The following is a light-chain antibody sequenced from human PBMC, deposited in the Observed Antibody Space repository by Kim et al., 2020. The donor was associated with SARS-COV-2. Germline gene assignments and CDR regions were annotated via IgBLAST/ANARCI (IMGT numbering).Light chain of an antibody. J-gene: IGLJ2*01. V-gene: IGLV1-44*01. CDR1: SSNIGSKT. CDR3: AAWDDSLNGVV. CDR2: SNN. Sequence: QFVLTQPPSASGTPGQRVTISCSGSSSNIGSKTVNWYQQLPGTAPKLLIYSNNQRPSGVPDRFFGSKSGTSASLAISGLQSEDEADYYCAAWDDSLNGVVFGGGTQLTVL.